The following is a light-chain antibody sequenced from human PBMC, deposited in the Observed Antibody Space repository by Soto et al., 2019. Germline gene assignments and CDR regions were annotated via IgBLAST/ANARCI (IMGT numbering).Light chain of an antibody. CDR1: SSDVGGYNY. J-gene: IGLJ2*01. V-gene: IGLV2-14*01. CDR3: SSYTSSSTL. Sequence: QSALTQPASVSGSPGQSITISCTGTSSDVGGYNYVSGYQQHPGKAPKLMIYDVSNRPSGVSNRFSGSKSGNTASLTISGLKAEDEADYYCSSYTSSSTLFGGGTKLTVL. CDR2: DVS.